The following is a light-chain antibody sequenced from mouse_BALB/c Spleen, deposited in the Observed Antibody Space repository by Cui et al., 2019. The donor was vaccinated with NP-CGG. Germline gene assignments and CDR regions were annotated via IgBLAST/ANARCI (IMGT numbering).Light chain of an antibody. CDR2: GTN. V-gene: IGLV1*01. Sequence: QVVVPQEAVLTTSPGETVTLTCRSSTGAVTTSNYANWVQEKPDHLFTGLIGGTNNRVPGVPARFSGSLIGDKAALTITGAQTEDEAIYFCALWYSNHWVFGGGTKLTVL. CDR3: ALWYSNHWV. J-gene: IGLJ1*01. CDR1: TGAVTTSNY.